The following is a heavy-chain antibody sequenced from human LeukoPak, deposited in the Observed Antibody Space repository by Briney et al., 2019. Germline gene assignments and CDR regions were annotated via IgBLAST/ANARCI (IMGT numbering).Heavy chain of an antibody. D-gene: IGHD2-8*01. Sequence: SETLSLTCAVSGGSISSSNWWSWVRQPPGKGLEWIGEIYHSGSTNYNPSLKSRVTISVDKSKNQFSLKLSSVTAADTAVYYCARSRYCTNGVCYRDYWGQGTLVTVSS. CDR3: ARSRYCTNGVCYRDY. CDR1: GGSISSSNW. J-gene: IGHJ4*02. V-gene: IGHV4-4*02. CDR2: IYHSGST.